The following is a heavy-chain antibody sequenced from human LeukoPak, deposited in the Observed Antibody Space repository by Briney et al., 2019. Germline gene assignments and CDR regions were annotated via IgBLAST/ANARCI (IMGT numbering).Heavy chain of an antibody. V-gene: IGHV4-61*02. CDR3: ARVGSSSWYNYYYYYMDV. D-gene: IGHD6-13*01. J-gene: IGHJ6*03. Sequence: PSQTLSLTCTVSVGSISSGSYYWSWIRQPAGKGLEWIGRIYTSGSTNYNPSLKSRVTISVDTSKNQFSLKLSSVTAADTAVYYCARVGSSSWYNYYYYYMDVWGKGTTVTVSS. CDR1: VGSISSGSYY. CDR2: IYTSGST.